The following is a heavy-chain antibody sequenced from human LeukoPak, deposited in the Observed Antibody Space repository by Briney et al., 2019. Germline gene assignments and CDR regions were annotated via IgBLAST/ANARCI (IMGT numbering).Heavy chain of an antibody. D-gene: IGHD3-10*01. CDR2: INPNSGGT. V-gene: IGHV1-2*02. J-gene: IGHJ4*02. CDR1: GYTFTAYF. Sequence: ASVKVSCKASGYTFTAYFMHWVRQAPGQGLERMGWINPNSGGTNYAQKFQGRVTVTRDTALSTAYMELSRLGSDDTAVYYCARNYLSGRNQIDYWGQGTLVTVSS. CDR3: ARNYLSGRNQIDY.